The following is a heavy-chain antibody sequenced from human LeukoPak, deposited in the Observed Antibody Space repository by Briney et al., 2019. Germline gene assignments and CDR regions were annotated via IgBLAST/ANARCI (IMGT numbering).Heavy chain of an antibody. CDR1: GGTFGGYY. CDR3: ARKRWLPPTMHWCDP. Sequence: SETLSLTCAAYGGTFGGYYWSWIRQPPGKGLEWIGEINHSGGTTYNPSPKSGGTITVDTSNKHFSLKLSEVLATDTAAYYCARKRWLPPTMHWCDPWGQGTLVSVSS. D-gene: IGHD5-24*01. V-gene: IGHV4-34*01. J-gene: IGHJ5*02. CDR2: INHSGGT.